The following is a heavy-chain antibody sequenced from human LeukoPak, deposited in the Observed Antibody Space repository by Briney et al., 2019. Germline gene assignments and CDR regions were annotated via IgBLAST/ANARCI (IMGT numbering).Heavy chain of an antibody. V-gene: IGHV1-58*01. CDR2: FVVATGNT. CDR1: GFTFSSSA. J-gene: IGHJ6*04. D-gene: IGHD1-1*01. CDR3: AADFGTTGRFDY. Sequence: SVKVSCKASGFTFSSSAVQWVRQARGQRLEWIGWFVVATGNTKYAQRFQERVTIARDMSTSTAYMELSSLRSEDTAVYYCAADFGTTGRFDYWGKGTTVTVSS.